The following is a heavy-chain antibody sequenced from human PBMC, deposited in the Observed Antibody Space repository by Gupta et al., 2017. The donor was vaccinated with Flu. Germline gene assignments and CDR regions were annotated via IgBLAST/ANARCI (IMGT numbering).Heavy chain of an antibody. CDR2: ISNDGSNK. CDR3: ARDSGWKYFDY. V-gene: IGHV3-30*03. D-gene: IGHD1-1*01. J-gene: IGHJ4*02. Sequence: QWVRQVPGKGLEWVTVISNDGSNKYYADSVRGRFTISRDNSKNTLFLQMNSLRAEDTAVYYCARDSGWKYFDYWGQGTLVTVSS.